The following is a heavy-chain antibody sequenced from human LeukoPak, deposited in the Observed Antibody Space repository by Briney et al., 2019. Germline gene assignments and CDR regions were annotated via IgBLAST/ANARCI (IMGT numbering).Heavy chain of an antibody. J-gene: IGHJ4*02. CDR2: ISSVSSTI. V-gene: IGHV3-48*01. Sequence: GGSLRLSCAASGFIFSSYSMNWVRQAPGKGLEWISFISSVSSTIFYADSVKGRFNISRDNVKNSLYLQMNGLRAEDTAVYYCARVHGGYPFDQWGQGTLVAVSS. D-gene: IGHD2-15*01. CDR1: GFIFSSYS. CDR3: ARVHGGYPFDQ.